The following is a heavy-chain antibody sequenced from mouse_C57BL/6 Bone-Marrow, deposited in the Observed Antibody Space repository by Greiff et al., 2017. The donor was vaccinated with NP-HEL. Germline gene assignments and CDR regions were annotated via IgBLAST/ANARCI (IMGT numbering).Heavy chain of an antibody. CDR1: GYTFTSYW. V-gene: IGHV1-55*01. J-gene: IGHJ4*01. D-gene: IGHD3-3*01. Sequence: VQLQQPGAELVKPGASVKMSCKASGYTFTSYWITWVKQRPGQGLEWIGDIYPGGSTNYNEKFKSKATLTVDTSSSTAYMQLSSLTSEDSAVYYCAREGPSMDYWGQGTSVTVSS. CDR3: AREGPSMDY. CDR2: IYPGGST.